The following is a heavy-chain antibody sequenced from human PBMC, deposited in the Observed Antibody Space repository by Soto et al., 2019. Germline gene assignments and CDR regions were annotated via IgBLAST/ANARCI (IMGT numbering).Heavy chain of an antibody. V-gene: IGHV3-30*18. CDR2: ILYDGSKK. CDR1: GFTFSSYG. CDR3: VKDGSSGWPYFDDMDV. D-gene: IGHD6-19*01. Sequence: QVQLVESGGGVVQPGRSLRLSCAASGFTFSSYGMHWVRQAPGKVLEWGAVILYDGSKKYYADSVKGRFTISRDNSKNTLYLQMSSLRAEDTALYYCVKDGSSGWPYFDDMDVWGQGTTVTVSS. J-gene: IGHJ6*02.